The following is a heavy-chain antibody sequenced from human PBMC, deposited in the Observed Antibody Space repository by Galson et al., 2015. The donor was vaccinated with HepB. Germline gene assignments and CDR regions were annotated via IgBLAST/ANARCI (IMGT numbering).Heavy chain of an antibody. D-gene: IGHD2-15*01. CDR3: ASRQRSCSGSACYRQTLDSYYNMDV. V-gene: IGHV3-48*01. J-gene: IGHJ6*03. CDR1: EFMFSSYS. CDR2: ISSSSSTI. Sequence: SLRLSCAASEFMFSSYSMNWVRQAPGKGLEWVSYISSSSSTIFYADSVKGRFTISRDNAKNLLFLQMNSLRAEDTAVYYCASRQRSCSGSACYRQTLDSYYNMDVWGKGTTVTVSS.